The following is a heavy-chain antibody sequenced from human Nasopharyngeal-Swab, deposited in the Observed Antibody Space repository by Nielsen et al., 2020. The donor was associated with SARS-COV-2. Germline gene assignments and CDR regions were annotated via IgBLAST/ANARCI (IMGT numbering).Heavy chain of an antibody. CDR3: AKAVGAITIFGVVIKKAHGMDV. CDR2: IYSGGSST. J-gene: IGHJ6*02. D-gene: IGHD3-3*01. Sequence: VRQAPGKGLEWVLVIYSGGSSTYYADSVKGRFTISRDNSKNTLYLQMNSLRAEDTAVYYCAKAVGAITIFGVVIKKAHGMDVWGQGTTVTVSS. V-gene: IGHV3-23*03.